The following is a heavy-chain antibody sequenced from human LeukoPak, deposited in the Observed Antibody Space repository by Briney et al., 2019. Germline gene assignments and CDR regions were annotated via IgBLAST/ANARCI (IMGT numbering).Heavy chain of an antibody. V-gene: IGHV3-23*01. Sequence: GGSLRLSCEASGFTFSNYAMTWVRQAPGKGLEWVSGVSGSGGSTYYADSVRGRFTISRDNFQDMMYLQMNSLRAEDTAIYYCARTGVGGGYRFDYWGQGTLVTVSS. J-gene: IGHJ4*02. CDR2: VSGSGGST. CDR3: ARTGVGGGYRFDY. CDR1: GFTFSNYA. D-gene: IGHD1-26*01.